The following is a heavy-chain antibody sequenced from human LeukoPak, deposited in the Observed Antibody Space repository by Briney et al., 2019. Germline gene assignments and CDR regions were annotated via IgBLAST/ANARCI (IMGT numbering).Heavy chain of an antibody. D-gene: IGHD3-9*01. J-gene: IGHJ4*02. CDR2: ISAYNGNT. Sequence: ASVKVSCKASGYTFTSYGISWVRQAPGQALEWMGWISAYNGNTNYAQKLQGRVTMTTDTSTSTAYMELRSLRSDDTAVYYCAGDYPPWLSHGIDYWGQGTLVTVSS. CDR3: AGDYPPWLSHGIDY. V-gene: IGHV1-18*01. CDR1: GYTFTSYG.